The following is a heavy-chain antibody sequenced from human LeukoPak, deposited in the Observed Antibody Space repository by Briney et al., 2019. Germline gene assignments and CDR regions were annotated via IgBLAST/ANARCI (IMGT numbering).Heavy chain of an antibody. V-gene: IGHV3-9*01. CDR2: INWNGDSV. J-gene: IGHJ5*02. Sequence: TGGSLRLSCAASGFTFDDYAMHWVRQAPGKGLGWVSGINWNGDSVNYADSVKGRFTISRDNAKNSLYLRMNSLRAEDTALYYCARDLLGSWGQGTLVTVSS. CDR1: GFTFDDYA. CDR3: ARDLLGS.